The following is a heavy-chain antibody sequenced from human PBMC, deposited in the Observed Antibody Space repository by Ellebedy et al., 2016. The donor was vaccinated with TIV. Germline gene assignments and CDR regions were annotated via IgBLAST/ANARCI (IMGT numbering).Heavy chain of an antibody. CDR3: AIWARSSAWYYFDY. CDR2: IDPSDSYT. CDR1: GYSFTNYW. J-gene: IGHJ4*02. V-gene: IGHV5-10-1*01. D-gene: IGHD6-19*01. Sequence: GESLKISCKGSGYSFTNYWISWVRQMPGKGLEWMGRIDPSDSYTNYSPSFQGHVTISADKSTSTAYLQWSSLKASDTAMYYCAIWARSSAWYYFDYWGQGTLVTVSS.